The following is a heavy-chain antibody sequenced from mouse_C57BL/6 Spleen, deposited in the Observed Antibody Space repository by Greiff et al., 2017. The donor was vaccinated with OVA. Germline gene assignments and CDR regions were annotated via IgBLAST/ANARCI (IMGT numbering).Heavy chain of an antibody. Sequence: QVQLQQSGAELVKPGASVKISCKASGYAFSSYWMNWVKQRPGKGLEWIGQIYPGDGDTNYNGKFKGKATLTADKSSSTAYMQLSSLTSEDAAVDFCARDGSGNRYFDVWGTGTTVTVSS. D-gene: IGHD1-1*01. J-gene: IGHJ1*03. V-gene: IGHV1-80*01. CDR1: GYAFSSYW. CDR3: ARDGSGNRYFDV. CDR2: IYPGDGDT.